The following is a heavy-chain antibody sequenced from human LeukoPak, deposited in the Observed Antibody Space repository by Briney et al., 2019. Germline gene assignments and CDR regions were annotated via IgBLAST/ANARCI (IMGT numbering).Heavy chain of an antibody. CDR2: INPNSGGT. D-gene: IGHD2/OR15-2a*01. Sequence: ASVRVSSKASGYTFTGYYMHWVRQAPGQGLEWMGWINPNSGGTNYAQKFQGRVTTTRDTSISTAYMELSRLRSDDTAVYYCARVSNPPRNYYYYYYMDVWGKGTTVTVSS. CDR1: GYTFTGYY. V-gene: IGHV1-2*02. J-gene: IGHJ6*03. CDR3: ARVSNPPRNYYYYYYMDV.